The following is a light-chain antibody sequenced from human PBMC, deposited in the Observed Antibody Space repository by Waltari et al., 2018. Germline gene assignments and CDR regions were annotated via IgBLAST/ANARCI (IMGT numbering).Light chain of an antibody. CDR2: AAS. Sequence: CRANQRLSSNLAWYQQKPGQAPSLLIYAASTRAPGIPFRFSGSGSGTHFTLTISGLQSADFAVYYCQQYNDWPFTFGQGTKLEIK. J-gene: IGKJ2*01. CDR1: QRLSSN. V-gene: IGKV3-15*01. CDR3: QQYNDWPFT.